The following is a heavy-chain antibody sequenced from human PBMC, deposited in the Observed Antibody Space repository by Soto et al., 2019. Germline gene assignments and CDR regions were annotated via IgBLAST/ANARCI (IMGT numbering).Heavy chain of an antibody. J-gene: IGHJ6*02. CDR3: ARGGTRGAYYYYYGMDV. CDR1: GGSVSSGSYY. CDR2: IYYSGST. Sequence: PSETLSLTCTVSGGSVSSGSYYWSWIRQPPGKGLEWIGYIYYSGSTNYNPSLKSRVTISVDTSKNQFSPKLSSVTAADTAVYYCARGGTRGAYYYYYGMDVWGQGTTVTVSS. V-gene: IGHV4-61*01. D-gene: IGHD1-1*01.